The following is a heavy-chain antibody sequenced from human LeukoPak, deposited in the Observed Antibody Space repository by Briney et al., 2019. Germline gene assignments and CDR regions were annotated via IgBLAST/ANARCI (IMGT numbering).Heavy chain of an antibody. CDR1: GYTFTSYD. J-gene: IGHJ3*02. D-gene: IGHD6-6*01. Sequence: ASVKVSCKASGYTFTSYDINWVRQATGQGLEWMGWMNPNSGNTGYAQKFQGRVTITRNTSISTAYMELSSLRSEDTAVYYCARHYSSSPNDAFDIWGQGTMVTVSS. CDR2: MNPNSGNT. CDR3: ARHYSSSPNDAFDI. V-gene: IGHV1-8*03.